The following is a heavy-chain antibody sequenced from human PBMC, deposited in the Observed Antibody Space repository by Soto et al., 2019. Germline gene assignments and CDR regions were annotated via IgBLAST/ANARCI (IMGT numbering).Heavy chain of an antibody. J-gene: IGHJ5*02. D-gene: IGHD2-21*01. V-gene: IGHV4-30-2*01. Sequence: PSETLSLTCAVSGGSISSGGYSWSWIRQPPGKGLEWIGYIYHSGSTYHNPSLKSRVTISVDRSKNQFSLKLSSVTAADTAVYYCARTIPNWFDPWGQGTLVTV. CDR1: GGSISSGGYS. CDR2: IYHSGST. CDR3: ARTIPNWFDP.